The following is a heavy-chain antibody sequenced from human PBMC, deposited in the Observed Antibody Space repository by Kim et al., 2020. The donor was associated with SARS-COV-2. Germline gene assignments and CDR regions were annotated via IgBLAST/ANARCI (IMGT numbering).Heavy chain of an antibody. Sequence: TISPYYGKDRSTTSRDNAKNTLCLQVNSLRAEDTAVYYCARDLGWLLYDYWGQGTLVTVSS. D-gene: IGHD3-3*01. CDR2: T. CDR3: ARDLGWLLYDY. J-gene: IGHJ4*02. V-gene: IGHV3-74*01.